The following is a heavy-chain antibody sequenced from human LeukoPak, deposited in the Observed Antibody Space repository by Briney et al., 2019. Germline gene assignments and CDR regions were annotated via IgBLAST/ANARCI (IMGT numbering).Heavy chain of an antibody. CDR3: ARATVTTIFPWHYYDSSGYYLDY. J-gene: IGHJ4*02. CDR1: GYTFTSYD. D-gene: IGHD3-22*01. V-gene: IGHV1-8*01. Sequence: ASVKVSCKASGYTFTSYDINWVRQATGQGLEWMGWMNPNSGNTGYAQKFQGRVTMTRNTSISTAYMELSSLRSEDTAVYYCARATVTTIFPWHYYDSSGYYLDYWGQGTLVTVSS. CDR2: MNPNSGNT.